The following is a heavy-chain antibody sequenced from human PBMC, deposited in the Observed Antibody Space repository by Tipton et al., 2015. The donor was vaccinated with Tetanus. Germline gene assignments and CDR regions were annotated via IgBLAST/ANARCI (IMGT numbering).Heavy chain of an antibody. CDR3: ARAVVWLRRDYFDY. V-gene: IGHV4-4*07. CDR2: IYTSGST. Sequence: QLVQSGPEVKPSETLSLTCTVSGGSISSYYWSWIRQPAGKGLEWIGRIYTSGSTNYNPSLKSRVTMSVDTSKNQFSLKLSSVTAADTAVYYCARAVVWLRRDYFDYWGQGTLVTVSS. J-gene: IGHJ4*02. D-gene: IGHD5-12*01. CDR1: GGSISSYY.